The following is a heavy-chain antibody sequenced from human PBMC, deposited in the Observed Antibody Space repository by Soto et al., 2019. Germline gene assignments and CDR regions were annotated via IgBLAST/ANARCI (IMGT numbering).Heavy chain of an antibody. CDR3: ARAYYDILTGSLRWFDP. Sequence: SETLSLTCTVSGGSISSGGYYWSWIRQHPGKGLEWIGYIYYSGSTYYNPSLKSRVTISVDTSKNQFSLKLSSVTAADTAVYYCARAYYDILTGSLRWFDPWGQGTLVTVSS. D-gene: IGHD3-9*01. CDR1: GGSISSGGYY. V-gene: IGHV4-31*03. J-gene: IGHJ5*02. CDR2: IYYSGST.